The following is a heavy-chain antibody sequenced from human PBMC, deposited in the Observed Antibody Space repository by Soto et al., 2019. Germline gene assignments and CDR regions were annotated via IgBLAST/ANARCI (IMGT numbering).Heavy chain of an antibody. CDR3: ARAPSWWYFDL. V-gene: IGHV1-46*01. J-gene: IGHJ2*01. CDR1: GYTLTSYY. Sequence: ASVKLSCKACGYTLTSYYMNWVRQAPGQGLECQGIINPSDGYTTYAQMFLGRVTMTSDTSTSTVHMELGSLTSEYTAVYYCARAPSWWYFDLWGRGTLVTVSS. CDR2: INPSDGYT.